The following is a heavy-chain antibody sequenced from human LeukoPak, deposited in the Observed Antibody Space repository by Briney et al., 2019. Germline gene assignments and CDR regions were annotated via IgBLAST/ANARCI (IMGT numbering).Heavy chain of an antibody. CDR1: GLTFTRYW. V-gene: IGHV3-74*01. J-gene: IGHJ4*02. Sequence: GGSLRLSCAASGLTFTRYWMHWVRQAPGKGLVWVSRINSAGNTTDYAESVKGRFSISRDNSENTLSLQMNNLRVEDTAVYYCARGMRGSSAFDYWGQGTLVTVSS. CDR2: INSAGNTT. CDR3: ARGMRGSSAFDY. D-gene: IGHD3-16*01.